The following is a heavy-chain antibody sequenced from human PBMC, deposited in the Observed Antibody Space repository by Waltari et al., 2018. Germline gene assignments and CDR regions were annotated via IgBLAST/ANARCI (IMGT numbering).Heavy chain of an antibody. J-gene: IGHJ4*02. CDR3: AKDPQVPVVPYFDY. Sequence: EVQLLESGGGLVQPGGSLRLSCAASGFTFSSYAMRWVRQAPGKGLGWVSAISGSGGSTYYADSVKGRFTISRDNSKNTLYLQMNSLRAEDTAVYYCAKDPQVPVVPYFDYWGQGTLVTVSS. V-gene: IGHV3-23*01. CDR1: GFTFSSYA. CDR2: ISGSGGST. D-gene: IGHD2-15*01.